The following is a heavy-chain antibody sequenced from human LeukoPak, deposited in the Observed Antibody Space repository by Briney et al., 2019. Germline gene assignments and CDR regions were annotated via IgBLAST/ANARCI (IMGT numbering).Heavy chain of an antibody. CDR3: VREGSRGGSFPLEY. D-gene: IGHD3-10*01. Sequence: PGGSLRPSCAASGFNFNSYAMHWVRQAPGKGPEWVAFLSYDGSNENYADSVKGRFTISRDTSKNTLYLQLNSLRPEDMAVYYCVREGSRGGSFPLEYWGQGTLVTVSS. CDR2: LSYDGSNE. V-gene: IGHV3-30-3*01. J-gene: IGHJ4*02. CDR1: GFNFNSYA.